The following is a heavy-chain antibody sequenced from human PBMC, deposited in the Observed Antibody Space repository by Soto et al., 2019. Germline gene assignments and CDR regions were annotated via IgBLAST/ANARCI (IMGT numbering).Heavy chain of an antibody. D-gene: IGHD2-8*01. J-gene: IGHJ6*02. Sequence: QGLLVQSGAEVKQPGASVKVSCKASGYSFTTYGISWVRQAPGQGLEWMGWISGYNGDTNNAQKFQDRVTMTIDTSTTTVYLELRSLTSDDTDVYYCAKNGHPPYYYYGMDVWGQGTTVTVSS. CDR1: GYSFTTYG. CDR2: ISGYNGDT. V-gene: IGHV1-18*01. CDR3: AKNGHPPYYYYGMDV.